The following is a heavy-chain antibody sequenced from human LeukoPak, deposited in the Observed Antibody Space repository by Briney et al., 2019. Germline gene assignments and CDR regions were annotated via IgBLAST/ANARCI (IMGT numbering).Heavy chain of an antibody. CDR3: ARLGIEYCSSTSCSRTAFDY. J-gene: IGHJ4*02. CDR2: IYYSGNT. V-gene: IGHV4-39*01. Sequence: SETPSLTCTVSGGSISSSSHYWGWIRQPPGKGLEWIGSIYYSGNTYYNPSLRSRVTTSVDTSKNQFSLKLSSVTAADTAVYYCARLGIEYCSSTSCSRTAFDYWGQGTLVTVSS. CDR1: GGSISSSSHY. D-gene: IGHD2-2*01.